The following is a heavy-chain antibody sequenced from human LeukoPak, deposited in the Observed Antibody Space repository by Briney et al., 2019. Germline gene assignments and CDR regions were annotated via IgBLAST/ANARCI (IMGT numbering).Heavy chain of an antibody. V-gene: IGHV4-34*01. Sequence: PSETLSLTCALYGPPFSGYYWSWVRQPPGKGREWLGEINHSGSTNYNPSLKSRLTISVDTSKNQLSLKLSFVSAAGTAVYYWARMVESSGYVVPADFDYWGQGTLVTVSS. J-gene: IGHJ4*01. D-gene: IGHD3-22*01. CDR2: INHSGST. CDR1: GPPFSGYY. CDR3: ARMVESSGYVVPADFDY.